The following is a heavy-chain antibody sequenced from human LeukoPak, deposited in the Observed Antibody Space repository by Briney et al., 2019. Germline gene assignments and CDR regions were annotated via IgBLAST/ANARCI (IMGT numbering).Heavy chain of an antibody. V-gene: IGHV3-33*01. CDR1: GXTFSSYG. J-gene: IGHJ3*02. CDR3: TTDLSSYYDREFDAFDI. D-gene: IGHD3-22*01. CDR2: IWYDGSNK. Sequence: PGGSLRLSCAASGXTFSSYGMHWVRQAPGKGLEWVAVIWYDGSNKYYADSVKGRFTISRDNSKNTLYLQMDSLRAEDTAVYYCTTDLSSYYDREFDAFDIWGQGTIVTVSS.